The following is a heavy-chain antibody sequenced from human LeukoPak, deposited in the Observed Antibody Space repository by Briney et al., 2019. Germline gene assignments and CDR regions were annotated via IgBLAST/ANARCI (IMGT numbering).Heavy chain of an antibody. V-gene: IGHV4-34*01. D-gene: IGHD1-26*01. CDR3: ARARIVGAYFDY. J-gene: IGHJ4*02. CDR1: GGSFSGYY. Sequence: SETLSLTCAVYGGSFSGYYCSWIRQPPGKGLEWIGEINHSGSTNYNPSLKSRVTISVDTSKNQFSLKLSSVTAADTAVYYCARARIVGAYFDYWGQGTLVTVSS. CDR2: INHSGST.